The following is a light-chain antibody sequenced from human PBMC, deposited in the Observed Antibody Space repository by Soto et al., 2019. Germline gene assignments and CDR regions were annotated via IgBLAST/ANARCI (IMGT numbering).Light chain of an antibody. V-gene: IGLV2-14*01. J-gene: IGLJ3*02. Sequence: QSALTQPASVSGSPGQSITISCTGTSSDVGGYNYVSWYQHHPGKAPKLIIYEVNNQPSGVSNRFSGSKSGNTASLTISGLQAEDEADYYCSSYTTSSTLVFGGGTKLTVL. CDR3: SSYTTSSTLV. CDR2: EVN. CDR1: SSDVGGYNY.